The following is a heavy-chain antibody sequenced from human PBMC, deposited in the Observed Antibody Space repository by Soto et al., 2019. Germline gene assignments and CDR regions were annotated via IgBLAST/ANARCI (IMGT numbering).Heavy chain of an antibody. V-gene: IGHV6-1*01. CDR3: ATLSSEYCSSTSCPPDYYYYYYMDV. Sequence: PSQTLSLTCAISGDSVSSNSAAWNWIRQSPSRGLEWLGRTYYRSKWYNDYAVSVKSRITINPDTSKNQFSLQLNSVTPEDTAVYYCATLSSEYCSSTSCPPDYYYYYYMDVWGKGTKVTVSS. CDR1: GDSVSSNSAA. J-gene: IGHJ6*03. D-gene: IGHD2-2*01. CDR2: TYYRSKWYN.